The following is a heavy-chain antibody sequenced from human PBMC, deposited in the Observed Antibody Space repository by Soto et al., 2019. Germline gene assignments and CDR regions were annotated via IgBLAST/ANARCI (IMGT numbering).Heavy chain of an antibody. CDR1: GGTFSNYT. V-gene: IGHV1-69*02. CDR3: ARGNYRSIWYGPLNYTYYHGMDV. Sequence: SVKPASKVSGGTFSNYTPSSARPAPGKGLEWMGRIIPNLGIANYAQKFQGRVTITADKSTSTAYMELSSLRSEDTAVYYCARGNYRSIWYGPLNYTYYHGMDV. CDR2: IIPNLGIA. D-gene: IGHD6-13*01. J-gene: IGHJ6*01.